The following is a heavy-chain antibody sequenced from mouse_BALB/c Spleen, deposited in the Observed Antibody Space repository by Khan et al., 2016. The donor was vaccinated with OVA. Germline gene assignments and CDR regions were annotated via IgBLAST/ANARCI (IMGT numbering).Heavy chain of an antibody. CDR1: GYTFTSYV. Sequence: IQLVQSGPELVKPGASVKMSCKASGYTFTSYVMHWVKQKPGLGLEWIGYIYPFNDDTKYNEKFKGKATMTSDKSSSTAYMELSSLPSEDSSVCYRAPVVNFSGSFAYWGQGTLVTGSA. CDR2: IYPFNDDT. CDR3: APVVNFSGSFAY. V-gene: IGHV1S136*01. J-gene: IGHJ3*01.